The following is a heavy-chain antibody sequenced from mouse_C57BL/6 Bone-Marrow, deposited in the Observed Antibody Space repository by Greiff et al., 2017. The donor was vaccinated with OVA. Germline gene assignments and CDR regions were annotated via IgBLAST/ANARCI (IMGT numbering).Heavy chain of an antibody. D-gene: IGHD2-10*01. Sequence: EVLLVESGGGLVQPGGSMKLSCVASGFTFSNYWMNWVRQSPEKGLEWVAQIRLKSDNYATHYAESVKGRFTISRDDSKSSVYLQMNNLRAEDTGIYYCTGAYYDAMDYWGQGTSVTVSS. V-gene: IGHV6-3*01. CDR1: GFTFSNYW. CDR2: IRLKSDNYAT. J-gene: IGHJ4*01. CDR3: TGAYYDAMDY.